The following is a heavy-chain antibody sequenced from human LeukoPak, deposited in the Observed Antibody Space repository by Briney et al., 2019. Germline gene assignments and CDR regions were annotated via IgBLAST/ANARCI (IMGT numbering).Heavy chain of an antibody. CDR1: GFTFSTYS. Sequence: PGGSLRLSCAASGFTFSTYSMTWVRQAPGKGLEWISHISASSRGIYYADSVKGRFTISRDNAKNSLFLQMNSLRVEDTAVYYCAKVAKYYYGSETYYFFEHWGQGTPVTASS. J-gene: IGHJ4*02. CDR2: ISASSRGI. CDR3: AKVAKYYYGSETYYFFEH. V-gene: IGHV3-48*01. D-gene: IGHD3-10*01.